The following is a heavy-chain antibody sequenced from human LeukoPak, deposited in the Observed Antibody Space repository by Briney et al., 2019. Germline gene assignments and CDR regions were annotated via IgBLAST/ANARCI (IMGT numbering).Heavy chain of an antibody. D-gene: IGHD3-10*01. V-gene: IGHV3-30*18. CDR3: AKDDRMVRGPFDY. J-gene: IGHJ4*02. Sequence: GGSLRLSCAASGFLFSSYAMHWVRQAPGKGLEWVAVISYDGINKYYADSVKGRFTISRDNSKNTLYLQMNSLRAEDTAVYYCAKDDRMVRGPFDYWGQGTLVTVSS. CDR1: GFLFSSYA. CDR2: ISYDGINK.